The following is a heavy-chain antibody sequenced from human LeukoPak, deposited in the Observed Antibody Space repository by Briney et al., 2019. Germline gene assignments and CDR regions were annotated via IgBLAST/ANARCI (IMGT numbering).Heavy chain of an antibody. D-gene: IGHD3-3*01. Sequence: PSETLSLTCAVYGGSFSGYYWSWIRQPPGKGLEWIGEINHSGSTNYNPSLKSRVTISVDTSKNQFSLKLSSVTAADTAVYYCAREGGITIFGVVTEAFDIWGQGTMVTVSS. CDR3: AREGGITIFGVVTEAFDI. V-gene: IGHV4-34*01. CDR1: GGSFSGYY. J-gene: IGHJ3*02. CDR2: INHSGST.